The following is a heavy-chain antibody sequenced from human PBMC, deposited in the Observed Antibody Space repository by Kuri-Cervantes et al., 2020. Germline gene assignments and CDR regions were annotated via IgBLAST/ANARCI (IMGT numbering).Heavy chain of an antibody. CDR2: IIPIFGTA. V-gene: IGHV1-69*06. D-gene: IGHD2-21*02. J-gene: IGHJ4*02. CDR3: ASRSHRFAYCGGDCDDY. CDR1: GGTFSSYA. Sequence: SVKVSCKASGGTFSSYAISWVRQAPGQGLEWMGGIIPIFGTANYAQKFQGRVMITADKSTSTAYMELSSLRSEDTAVYYCASRSHRFAYCGGDCDDYWGRGTLVTVSS.